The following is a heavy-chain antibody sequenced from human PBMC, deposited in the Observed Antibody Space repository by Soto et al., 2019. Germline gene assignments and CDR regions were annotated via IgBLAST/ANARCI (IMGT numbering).Heavy chain of an antibody. J-gene: IGHJ6*02. D-gene: IGHD6-6*01. CDR3: AKEVTIAARTYYYGMDV. CDR2: ISYDGSNK. CDR1: GFTFSSYG. V-gene: IGHV3-30*18. Sequence: GGSLRLSCAASGFTFSSYGMHWVRQAPGKGLEWVAVISYDGSNKYYADSVKGRFTISRDNSKNTLYLQMNSLRAEDTAVYYCAKEVTIAARTYYYGMDVWGQGTTVTVSS.